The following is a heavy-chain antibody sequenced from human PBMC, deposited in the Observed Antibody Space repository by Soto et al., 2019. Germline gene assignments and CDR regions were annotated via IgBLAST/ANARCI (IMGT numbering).Heavy chain of an antibody. CDR1: GFTFSSYG. J-gene: IGHJ4*02. CDR2: ISYDGSNK. CDR3: TTDPPGY. V-gene: IGHV3-30*03. Sequence: GGSLRLSCAASGFTFSSYGMHWVRQAPGKGLEWVAVISYDGSNKYYADSVKGRSTISRDNSKNTLYLQMNSLRAEDTAVYYCTTDPPGYWGQGTLVTVSS.